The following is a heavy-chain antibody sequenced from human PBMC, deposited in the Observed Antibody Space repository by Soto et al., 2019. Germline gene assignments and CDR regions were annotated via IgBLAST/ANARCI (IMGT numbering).Heavy chain of an antibody. CDR1: GNSVSRKSVV. J-gene: IGHJ5*01. CDR2: TYYRSKWSN. CDR3: ARLIGNSWLDS. D-gene: IGHD3-16*01. Sequence: PSPTLSLTWAISGNSVSRKSVVWNWIRQSPSRGLEWLGRTYYRSKWSNDYAVSVKGRITINPDTSNNQFSLHLNSVTPDDTAVYYCARLIGNSWLDSWGQGTLVTVSS. V-gene: IGHV6-1*01.